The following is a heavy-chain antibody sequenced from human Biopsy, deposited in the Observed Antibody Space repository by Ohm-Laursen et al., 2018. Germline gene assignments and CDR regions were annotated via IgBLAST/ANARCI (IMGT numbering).Heavy chain of an antibody. CDR2: IFNSANT. V-gene: IGHV4-59*06. CDR3: ARGDYFDSNGYFWFDP. Sequence: SETLSLTCAVYNVSFSSFYWSWIRQPPGKDLEWIGYIFNSANTYYNPSLKNLITISGDTSKNQFSLKLNSVTAADTAVYYCARGDYFDSNGYFWFDPRGQGTLVTVSS. J-gene: IGHJ5*02. D-gene: IGHD3-22*01. CDR1: NVSFSSFY.